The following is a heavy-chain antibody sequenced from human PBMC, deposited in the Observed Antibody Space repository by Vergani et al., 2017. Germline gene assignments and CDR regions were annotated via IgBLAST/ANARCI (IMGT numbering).Heavy chain of an antibody. D-gene: IGHD1-26*01. CDR2: IKGDGSAK. V-gene: IGHV3-7*01. Sequence: EVQLVESGGGLVKPGGSLRLSCAASGFTFSSYAMHWLRQAPGKGLEWVAAIKGDGSAKQYVESVKGRFTISRDNAKSSLYLQMNSLRVADTAVYYCARGHPVGSYWGQGTLVTVSS. CDR1: GFTFSSYA. J-gene: IGHJ4*02. CDR3: ARGHPVGSY.